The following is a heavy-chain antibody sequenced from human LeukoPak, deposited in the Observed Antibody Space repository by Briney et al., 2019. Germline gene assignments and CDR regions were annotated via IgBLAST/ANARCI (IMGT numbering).Heavy chain of an antibody. CDR2: ISSSGSTI. Sequence: PGGSLRLSCAASGFTFSSYEMNWVRQAPGKGLEWVSYISSSGSTIYYADSVKGRFTISRDNAKNTLYLQMNSLRAEDTAVYYCARDADYYDSSGNFDYWGQGTLVTVSS. D-gene: IGHD3-22*01. V-gene: IGHV3-48*03. J-gene: IGHJ4*02. CDR3: ARDADYYDSSGNFDY. CDR1: GFTFSSYE.